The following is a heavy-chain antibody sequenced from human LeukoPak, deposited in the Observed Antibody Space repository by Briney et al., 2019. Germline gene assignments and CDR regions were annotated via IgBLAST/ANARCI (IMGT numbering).Heavy chain of an antibody. J-gene: IGHJ4*02. CDR2: ISFDGSNK. CDR3: ARLFYSGSSGGFDY. D-gene: IGHD6-6*01. CDR1: GFTFSSDG. Sequence: GGSLRLSCAASGFTFSSDGMHWVRQAPGKGLEWVAVISFDGSNKYYADSVKGRFTISRDNSKNTLYLQMGSLSAEDMAVYYCARLFYSGSSGGFDYWGQGTLVTVSS. V-gene: IGHV3-30*03.